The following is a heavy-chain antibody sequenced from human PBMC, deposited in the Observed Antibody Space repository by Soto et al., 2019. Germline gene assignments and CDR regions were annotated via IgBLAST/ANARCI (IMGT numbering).Heavy chain of an antibody. J-gene: IGHJ5*02. D-gene: IGHD6-19*01. Sequence: SETLSLTCTVSDGSMSSGGYYWSWIRQPPGKGLEWIGYIYFSGDTYYNPSLKGRLSISRDTSKNQFFLRLSSVTAADTAVYYCARRFVGGTYPNGFDPWGQGTLVTVSS. CDR1: DGSMSSGGYY. CDR3: ARRFVGGTYPNGFDP. V-gene: IGHV4-30-4*01. CDR2: IYFSGDT.